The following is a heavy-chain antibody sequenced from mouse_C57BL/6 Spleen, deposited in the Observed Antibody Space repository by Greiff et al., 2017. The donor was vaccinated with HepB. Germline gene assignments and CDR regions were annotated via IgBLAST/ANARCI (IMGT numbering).Heavy chain of an antibody. J-gene: IGHJ2*01. V-gene: IGHV1-69*01. D-gene: IGHD1-1*01. Sequence: VQLQQPGAELVMPGASVKLSCKASGYTFTSYWMHWVKQRPGQGLEWIGEIDPSDSYTNYNQKFKGKSTLTVDKSSSTAYMQLSSLTSEDSAVYYCARWTTTVGKDYWGQGTTLTVSS. CDR1: GYTFTSYW. CDR3: ARWTTTVGKDY. CDR2: IDPSDSYT.